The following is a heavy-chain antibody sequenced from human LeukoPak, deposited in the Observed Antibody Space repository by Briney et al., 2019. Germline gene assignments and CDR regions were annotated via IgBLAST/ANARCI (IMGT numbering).Heavy chain of an antibody. CDR3: ARRQAMYYYDSSGYNWFDP. D-gene: IGHD3-22*01. CDR2: INHSGGT. V-gene: IGHV4-34*01. J-gene: IGHJ5*02. Sequence: PSETLSLTCAVYGGSFSGYYWSWIRQPPGKGLEWIGEINHSGGTNYNPSLKSRVTISVDTSKNQFSLKLSSVTAADTAVYYCARRQAMYYYDSSGYNWFDPWGQGTLVTVSS. CDR1: GGSFSGYY.